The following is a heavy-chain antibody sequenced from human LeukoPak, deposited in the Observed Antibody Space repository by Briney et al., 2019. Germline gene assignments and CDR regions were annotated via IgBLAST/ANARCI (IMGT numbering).Heavy chain of an antibody. CDR1: GGSISSYY. J-gene: IGHJ6*02. D-gene: IGHD6-13*01. CDR3: ARVSMGSWYPYYYYGMDV. V-gene: IGHV4-4*07. Sequence: SETLSLTCTVSGGSISSYYWSWIRQPAGKGLEWIGRIYTSGSTNYNPSLRSRVTMSVDTSKNQFSLKLSSVTAADTAVYYCARVSMGSWYPYYYYGMDVWGQGTTVTVSS. CDR2: IYTSGST.